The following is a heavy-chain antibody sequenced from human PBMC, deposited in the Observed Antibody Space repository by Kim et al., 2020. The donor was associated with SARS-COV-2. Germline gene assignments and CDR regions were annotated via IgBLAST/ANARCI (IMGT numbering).Heavy chain of an antibody. CDR3: AKDQRCSSTSCYGPRGFSYFQY. CDR1: GFIFSSYG. Sequence: GGSLRLSCAASGFIFSSYGMHWVRQAPGKGLEWVATISYDGSNKYYADSVKGRFSISRDNSKNTLYLQMNSLRAEDTAVYYCAKDQRCSSTSCYGPRGFSYFQYWGQGTLVTVSS. CDR2: ISYDGSNK. V-gene: IGHV3-30*18. J-gene: IGHJ1*01. D-gene: IGHD2-2*01.